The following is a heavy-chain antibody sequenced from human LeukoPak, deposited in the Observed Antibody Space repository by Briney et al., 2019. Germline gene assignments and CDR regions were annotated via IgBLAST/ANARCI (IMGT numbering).Heavy chain of an antibody. V-gene: IGHV3-21*01. CDR2: ISSSSSYI. J-gene: IGHJ3*02. Sequence: PGGSLRLSCAASGFTFSSYSMNWVRQAPGKGLEWVSSISSSSSYIYYADSVKGRFTISRDNAKNSLYLQMNSLRAEDTAVYYCARDKRRFMTTESDAFDIWGQGTMVTVSS. D-gene: IGHD4-17*01. CDR1: GFTFSSYS. CDR3: ARDKRRFMTTESDAFDI.